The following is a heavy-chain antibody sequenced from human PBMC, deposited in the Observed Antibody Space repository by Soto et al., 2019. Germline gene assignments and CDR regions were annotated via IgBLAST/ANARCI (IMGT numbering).Heavy chain of an antibody. CDR1: GFTFDDYA. V-gene: IGHV3-9*01. J-gene: IGHJ6*02. Sequence: GGSLRLSCAASGFTFDDYAMHWVRQAPGKGLEWVSGISWNSGSIGYADSVKGRFTISRDNAKNSLYLQMNSLRAEDTALYYCAKDYYYGMDVWGQGTTVTVYS. CDR2: ISWNSGSI. CDR3: AKDYYYGMDV.